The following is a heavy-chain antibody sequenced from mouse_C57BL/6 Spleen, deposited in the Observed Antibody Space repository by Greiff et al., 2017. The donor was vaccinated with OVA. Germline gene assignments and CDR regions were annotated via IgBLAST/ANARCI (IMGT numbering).Heavy chain of an antibody. CDR3: ARWYEGY. CDR2: INPSTGGT. Sequence: EVKLVESGPELVKPGASVKISCKASGYSFTGYYMNWVKQSPEKSLEWIGEINPSTGGTTYNQKFKAKATLTVDKSSSTAYMQLKSLTSEDSAVYYCARWYEGYWGQGTTLTVSS. V-gene: IGHV1-42*01. J-gene: IGHJ2*01. CDR1: GYSFTGYY. D-gene: IGHD2-14*01.